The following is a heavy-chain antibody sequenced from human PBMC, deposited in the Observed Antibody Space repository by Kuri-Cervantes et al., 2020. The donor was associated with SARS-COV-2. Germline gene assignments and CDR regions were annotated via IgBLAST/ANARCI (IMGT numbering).Heavy chain of an antibody. Sequence: GGSLRLSCAASGFTVSSNYMSWVRQAPGKGLEWVSYITSSSSTIYYAGCVKGRFTISRDNSKNTLCLQMNSVRAEDTAVYFARGYCSSTSCYNWFDPWGQGTLVTVSS. J-gene: IGHJ5*02. D-gene: IGHD2-2*03. V-gene: IGHV3-48*01. CDR3: RGYCSSTSCYNWFDP. CDR1: GFTVSSNY. CDR2: ITSSSSTI.